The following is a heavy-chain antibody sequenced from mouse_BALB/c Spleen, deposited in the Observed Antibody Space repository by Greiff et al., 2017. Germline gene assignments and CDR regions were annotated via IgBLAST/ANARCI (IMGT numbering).Heavy chain of an antibody. V-gene: IGHV1S56*01. D-gene: IGHD4-1*01. CDR2: IYPGNVNT. CDR1: GYTFTSYY. CDR3: ARLGLGRGAMDY. Sequence: VQLQQSGPELVKPGASVRISCKASGYTFTSYYIHWVKQRPGQGLEWIGWIYPGNVNTKYNEKFKGKATLTADKSSSTAYMQLSSLTSEDSAVYFCARLGLGRGAMDYWGQGTSVTVSS. J-gene: IGHJ4*01.